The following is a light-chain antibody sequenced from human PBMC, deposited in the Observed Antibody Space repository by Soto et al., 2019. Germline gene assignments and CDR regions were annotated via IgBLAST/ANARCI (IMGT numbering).Light chain of an antibody. CDR2: EGS. V-gene: IGLV2-23*01. CDR3: CSYAGSSTV. Sequence: QSALTQPASVSGSPGQSITISCTGTSSDVGSYNLVSWYQQHPGKAPKPRIYEGSKRPSGVSNRFSGSKSGNTASLTISGLQAEDEADYYCCSYAGSSTVFGGGTKLTVL. CDR1: SSDVGSYNL. J-gene: IGLJ2*01.